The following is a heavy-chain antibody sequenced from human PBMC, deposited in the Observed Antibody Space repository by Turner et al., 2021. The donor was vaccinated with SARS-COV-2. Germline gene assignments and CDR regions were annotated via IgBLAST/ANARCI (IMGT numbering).Heavy chain of an antibody. CDR2: IYTSVNTVGIP. CDR3: AKAVPGSGWFDP. J-gene: IGHJ5*02. V-gene: IGHV4-61*02. Sequence: QVTLQESGPGLLKPSQTLSLTCTVSGGSITSGSSFWTWIRQPAGRGLEWIGRIYTSVNTVGIPDYNPSLKSRVSISVDSSKNQFSLKLTSVTAADTAVYHCAKAVPGSGWFDPWGQGSLVTVSS. CDR1: GGSITSGSSF. D-gene: IGHD3-10*01.